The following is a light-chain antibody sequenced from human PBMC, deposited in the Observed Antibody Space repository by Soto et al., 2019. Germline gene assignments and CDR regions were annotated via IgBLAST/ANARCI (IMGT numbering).Light chain of an antibody. CDR1: QSVSSY. CDR2: DSS. Sequence: ETVLTQSPGTLSLSQVERATLSFRASQSVSSYLAWYQQKPGQAPRLLIYDSSNRATGIPARFSGSGSGTDFTLTISSLEPEDFAVYYCQQRSNWPPLTFGGGTKVDIK. CDR3: QQRSNWPPLT. V-gene: IGKV3-11*01. J-gene: IGKJ4*01.